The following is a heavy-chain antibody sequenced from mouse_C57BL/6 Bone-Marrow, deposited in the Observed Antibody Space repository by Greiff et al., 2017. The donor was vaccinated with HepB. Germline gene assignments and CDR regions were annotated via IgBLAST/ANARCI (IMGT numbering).Heavy chain of an antibody. D-gene: IGHD3-2*02. CDR2: IYPGSGST. Sequence: QVQLQQSGAELARPGASVKLSCKASGYTFTSYGISWVKQRTGQGLEWIGDIYPGSGSTNYNEKFKSKATLTVDTSSSTAYMQLSSLTSEDSAVYYCAGGGSGHYFDYWGQGTTLTVSS. J-gene: IGHJ2*01. V-gene: IGHV1-81*01. CDR1: GYTFTSYG. CDR3: AGGGSGHYFDY.